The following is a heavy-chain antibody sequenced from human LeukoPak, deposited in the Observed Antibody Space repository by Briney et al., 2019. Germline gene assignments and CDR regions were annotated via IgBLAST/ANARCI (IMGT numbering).Heavy chain of an antibody. V-gene: IGHV1-2*02. CDR1: GFTFTGYY. Sequence: ASVKVSFKASGFTFTGYYMHWVRQAPGQGLEWMGWINPNNGDTGYAQKFQGRVTMTRDTSISTAYMELSRLRSDDTAVYYCARDFVVVVAATPENWFDPWGQGTLVTVSS. CDR3: ARDFVVVVAATPENWFDP. D-gene: IGHD2-15*01. CDR2: INPNNGDT. J-gene: IGHJ5*02.